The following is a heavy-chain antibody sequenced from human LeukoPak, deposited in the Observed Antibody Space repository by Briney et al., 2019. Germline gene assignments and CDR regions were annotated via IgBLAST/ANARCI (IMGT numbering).Heavy chain of an antibody. D-gene: IGHD5-24*01. V-gene: IGHV1-46*01. CDR3: ARDNSVRDEAGWFNP. J-gene: IGHJ5*02. CDR2: ISPSGGST. Sequence: ASVKVSCKASGYTFTGYYMHWVRQAPGQGPEWMGVISPSGGSTTYAQKFQGRVTLTRDMSTSTDYLELSSLRSEDTAVYYCARDNSVRDEAGWFNPWGQGTLVTVSS. CDR1: GYTFTGYY.